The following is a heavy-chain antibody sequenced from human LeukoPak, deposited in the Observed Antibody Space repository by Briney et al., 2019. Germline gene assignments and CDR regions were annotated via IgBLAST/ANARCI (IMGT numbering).Heavy chain of an antibody. D-gene: IGHD3-10*01. Sequence: SETLSLTCAVSGGSISSGGYAWSWIRQPPGKGLEWIGYIYDSGSTYYNPSLKSRVTISLDRSKNQFSLKLSSVTAADTAVYYCARYGGSGTYFFDYWGQGTLVTVSS. CDR1: GGSISSGGYA. V-gene: IGHV4-30-2*01. J-gene: IGHJ4*02. CDR3: ARYGGSGTYFFDY. CDR2: IYDSGST.